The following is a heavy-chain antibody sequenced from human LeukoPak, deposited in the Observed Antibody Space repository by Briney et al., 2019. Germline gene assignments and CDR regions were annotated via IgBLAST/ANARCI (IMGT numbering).Heavy chain of an antibody. Sequence: PSETLSLTCAVYGGSFSGYYWSWIRQPPGKGLEWIGEINHSGSTNYNPSLKSRVTISVDTSKNQFSLKLSSVTAADTAVYYCASRGYSYGSRWFDPWGQGTLVTVSS. D-gene: IGHD5-18*01. CDR3: ASRGYSYGSRWFDP. CDR2: INHSGST. CDR1: GGSFSGYY. V-gene: IGHV4-34*01. J-gene: IGHJ5*02.